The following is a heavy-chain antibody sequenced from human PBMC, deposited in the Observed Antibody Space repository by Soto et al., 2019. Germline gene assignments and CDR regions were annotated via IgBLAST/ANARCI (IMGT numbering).Heavy chain of an antibody. CDR1: GYTFTTYG. CDR2: INAGNGNT. J-gene: IGHJ6*02. D-gene: IGHD6-13*01. Sequence: GASVKVSCKASGYTFTTYGISWVRQAPGQRLEWMGWINAGNGNTNYAQKFQGRVTITRDTSASTAYMELSSLRSEDTAVYYCARDLYSSSWGPYYYYGMEVWGQGTTVTVSS. CDR3: ARDLYSSSWGPYYYYGMEV. V-gene: IGHV1-18*04.